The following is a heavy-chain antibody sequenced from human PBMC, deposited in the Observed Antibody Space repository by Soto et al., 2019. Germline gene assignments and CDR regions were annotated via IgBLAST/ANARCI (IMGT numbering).Heavy chain of an antibody. J-gene: IGHJ6*02. CDR3: ARAPPYYEFWSGYYIRGVGSHYGMDV. Sequence: ASVKVSCKASGYTFTSYDINWVRQATGQGLEWMGWMNPNSGNTGYAQKFQGRVTMTRNTSISTAYMELSSLRSEDTAVYYCARAPPYYEFWSGYYIRGVGSHYGMDVWGQGTTVTVSS. V-gene: IGHV1-8*01. CDR1: GYTFTSYD. CDR2: MNPNSGNT. D-gene: IGHD3-3*01.